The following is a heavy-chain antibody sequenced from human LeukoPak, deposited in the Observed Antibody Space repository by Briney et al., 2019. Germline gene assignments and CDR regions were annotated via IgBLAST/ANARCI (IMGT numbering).Heavy chain of an antibody. CDR1: GFTFSSYS. J-gene: IGHJ3*02. D-gene: IGHD6-13*01. CDR2: ISSSSSYI. Sequence: GGSLRLSCAASGFTFSSYSMNWVRQAPGKGLEWVSSISSSSSYIYYVDSVKVRFTISRDNAKNSLYLQMNSLRAEDTAVYYCARVRAAAPDACDIWGQGTMVAVPS. V-gene: IGHV3-21*01. CDR3: ARVRAAAPDACDI.